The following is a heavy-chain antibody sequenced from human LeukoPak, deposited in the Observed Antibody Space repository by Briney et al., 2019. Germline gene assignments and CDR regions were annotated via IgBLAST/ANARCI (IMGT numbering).Heavy chain of an antibody. V-gene: IGHV4-4*07. D-gene: IGHD6-13*01. Sequence: SETLSLTCAVSGGSISSYYWSWIRQPAGKGLEWIGRIYTSGSTNYNPSLKSRVTMSVDTSKNQFSLKLSSVTAADTAVYYCARGGYSSSWYGNSYFDYWGQGTLVTVSS. CDR1: GGSISSYY. CDR3: ARGGYSSSWYGNSYFDY. CDR2: IYTSGST. J-gene: IGHJ4*02.